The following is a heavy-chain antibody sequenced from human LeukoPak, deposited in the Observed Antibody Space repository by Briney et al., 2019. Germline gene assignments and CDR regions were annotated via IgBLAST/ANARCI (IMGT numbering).Heavy chain of an antibody. CDR1: GFTFSSYS. CDR2: ISSSSSYI. CDR3: VTHEVTVITRSTFDN. Sequence: GGSLRLSCAASGFTFSSYSMNWVRQAPGKGLEWVSSISSSSSYIYYADSVKGRFTILRDNAKNSVYLQMNSLRAEDTGVYYCVTHEVTVITRSTFDNWGQGTLVTVSS. V-gene: IGHV3-21*06. D-gene: IGHD4-23*01. J-gene: IGHJ4*02.